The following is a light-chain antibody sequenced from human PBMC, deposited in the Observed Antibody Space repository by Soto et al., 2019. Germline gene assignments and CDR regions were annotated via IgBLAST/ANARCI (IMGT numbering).Light chain of an antibody. J-gene: IGKJ1*01. CDR3: QQYGSSSWT. Sequence: EIVLTQSPGTLSLSPGERATLSCRASQSVSSSYLAWYQQKPGQAPRLLIYGSSNRATGIPDRFSGSGSGTDFTLTISRLEPEDFAVYYCQQYGSSSWTFGQGTKVDIK. CDR2: GSS. CDR1: QSVSSSY. V-gene: IGKV3-20*01.